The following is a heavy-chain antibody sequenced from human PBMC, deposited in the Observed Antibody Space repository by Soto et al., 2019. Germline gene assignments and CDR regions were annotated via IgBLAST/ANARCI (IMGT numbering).Heavy chain of an antibody. CDR1: GGSINSADHF. V-gene: IGHV4-31*03. J-gene: IGHJ4*02. Sequence: SETLSLTCSVSGGSINSADHFWTWIRQKSGKGLAWIGYVYYSGATYYNPSLRTRVSISIDKSKSHFSLNLSSVTAADTAVYYCATTNAAYSYDSSYWGQGTLVTVSS. CDR3: ATTNAAYSYDSSY. D-gene: IGHD3-22*01. CDR2: VYYSGAT.